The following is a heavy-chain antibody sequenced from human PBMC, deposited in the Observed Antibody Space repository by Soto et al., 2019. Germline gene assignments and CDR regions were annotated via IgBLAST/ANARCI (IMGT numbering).Heavy chain of an antibody. Sequence: ESGPTLVNPTQTLTLTCTFSGFSLSTSGVGVGWIRQPPGKALEWRALMYSNDDKRYCPSLRSRLTVTKHTSKNQVVLTMTNLDPVDTGTYYCATSRRSSRDAFDIWGQGTMVTVSS. J-gene: IGHJ3*02. CDR3: ATSRRSSRDAFDI. V-gene: IGHV2-5*01. CDR2: MYSNDDK. D-gene: IGHD6-6*01. CDR1: GFSLSTSGVG.